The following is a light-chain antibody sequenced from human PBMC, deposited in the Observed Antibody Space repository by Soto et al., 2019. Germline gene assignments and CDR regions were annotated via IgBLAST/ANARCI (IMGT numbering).Light chain of an antibody. CDR2: VNS. CDR3: QSYDSSLSAVV. V-gene: IGLV1-40*01. Sequence: QSVLTQPPSVFGAPGQRVTISCTGSSSNIGAGYDVHWYQQLPGTAPKLLTYVNSNRPSGVPDRFSGSKSGTSASLAITGLQAEDEADYYCQSYDSSLSAVVFGGGTKLTVL. CDR1: SSNIGAGYD. J-gene: IGLJ2*01.